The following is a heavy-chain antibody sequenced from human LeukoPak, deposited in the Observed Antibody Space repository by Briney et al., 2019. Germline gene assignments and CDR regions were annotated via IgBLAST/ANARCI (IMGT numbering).Heavy chain of an antibody. CDR2: IYYSGST. Sequence: PSQTLSLTRTVSGGSISSGGYYWSWIRQHPGKGLEWIGYIYYSGSTYYNPSLKSRVTISVDTSKNQFSLKLSSVTAADTAVYYCARAQTDYHDSSGYYIDYWGQGTLVTVSS. CDR3: ARAQTDYHDSSGYYIDY. CDR1: GGSISSGGYY. D-gene: IGHD3-22*01. J-gene: IGHJ4*02. V-gene: IGHV4-31*03.